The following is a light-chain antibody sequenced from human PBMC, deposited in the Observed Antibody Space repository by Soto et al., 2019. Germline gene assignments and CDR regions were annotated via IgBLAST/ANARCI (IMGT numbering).Light chain of an antibody. Sequence: QLVLPQSPSASASLGASVKLTCTLSSGHSSYAIAWHQQQPEKGPRYLMKLNSDGRHSKGDGIPDRFSGSSSGAERYLIISSLQSEDEADYYCQTWGTGIHVFGTGTKVTVL. CDR2: LNSDGRH. CDR3: QTWGTGIHV. V-gene: IGLV4-69*01. J-gene: IGLJ1*01. CDR1: SGHSSYA.